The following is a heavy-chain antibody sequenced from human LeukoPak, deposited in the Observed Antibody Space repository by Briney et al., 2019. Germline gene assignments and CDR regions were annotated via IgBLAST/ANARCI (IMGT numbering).Heavy chain of an antibody. D-gene: IGHD3-10*01. Sequence: QTGGSLRLSCAASGFTFSSYWMSWVRQAPGKGLEWVANIKQDGSEKYYVDSVKGRFTISRDNAKSSLYLQMNSLRAEDTAVYYCARERGITMVRGDPGYFDYWGQGTLVTVSS. J-gene: IGHJ4*02. V-gene: IGHV3-7*01. CDR2: IKQDGSEK. CDR3: ARERGITMVRGDPGYFDY. CDR1: GFTFSSYW.